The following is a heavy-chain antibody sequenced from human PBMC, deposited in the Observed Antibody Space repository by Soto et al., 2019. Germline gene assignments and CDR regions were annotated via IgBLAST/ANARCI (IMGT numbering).Heavy chain of an antibody. D-gene: IGHD3-22*01. CDR1: GGSFSGYY. CDR3: ARGLNYYDSSGSRYYYYYYGMDV. CDR2: INHSGST. V-gene: IGHV4-34*01. J-gene: IGHJ6*02. Sequence: PSETLSLTCAVYGGSFSGYYWSWIRQPPGKGLEWIGEINHSGSTNYNPSLKSRVTISVDTSKNQFSLKLSSVTAADTAVYYCARGLNYYDSSGSRYYYYYYGMDVWFQGTTVTVSS.